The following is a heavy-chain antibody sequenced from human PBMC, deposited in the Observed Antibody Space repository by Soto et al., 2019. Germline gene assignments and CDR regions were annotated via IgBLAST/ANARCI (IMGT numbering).Heavy chain of an antibody. J-gene: IGHJ3*01. D-gene: IGHD1-7*01. CDR1: GYTFTTSY. Sequence: QVQLVQSGAEVKKPGASVMLSCKTSGYTFTTSYIHWVRQAPGQGLEWMGIISPRGGSTTYAQNFQGRVTMTRDTSTSTVYMELSRLRSEDTAVYFCARDIPDLNYGNQPFDFWGQGTMVGVSS. V-gene: IGHV1-46*01. CDR2: ISPRGGST. CDR3: ARDIPDLNYGNQPFDF.